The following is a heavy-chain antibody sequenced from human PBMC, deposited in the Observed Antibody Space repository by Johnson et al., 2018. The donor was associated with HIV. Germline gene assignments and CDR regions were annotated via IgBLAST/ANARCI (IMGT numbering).Heavy chain of an antibody. CDR1: GFTFSSSG. CDR2: IWYDGTNE. D-gene: IGHD3-16*01. Sequence: VQLVESWGGVVQPERSLRLSCAASGFTFSSSGMLWVRQAPGKGLEWVAVIWYDGTNEYSADSVKGRFTISRDNSENTLYLQMNRLRPEDTAVYYCAKTPGDDGYYSEGRDAFDVWGQGTMVTVSS. J-gene: IGHJ3*01. CDR3: AKTPGDDGYYSEGRDAFDV. V-gene: IGHV3-33*06.